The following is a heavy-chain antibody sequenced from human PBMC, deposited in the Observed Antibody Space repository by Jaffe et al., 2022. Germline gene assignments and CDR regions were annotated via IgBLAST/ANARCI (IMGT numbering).Heavy chain of an antibody. CDR1: GFTFDDYA. Sequence: EVQLVESGGGLVQPGRSLRLSCAASGFTFDDYAMHWVRQAPGKGLEWVSGISWNSGSIGYADSVKGRFTISRDNAKNSLYLQMNSLRAEDTALYYCAKPSSGWVYFDYWGQGTLVTVSS. CDR2: ISWNSGSI. V-gene: IGHV3-9*01. D-gene: IGHD6-19*01. CDR3: AKPSSGWVYFDY. J-gene: IGHJ4*02.